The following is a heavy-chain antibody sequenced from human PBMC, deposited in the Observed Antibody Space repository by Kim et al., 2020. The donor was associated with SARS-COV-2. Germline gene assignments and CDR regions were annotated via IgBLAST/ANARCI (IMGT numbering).Heavy chain of an antibody. CDR3: ARVQGARGVAPYYYYGMDV. V-gene: IGHV4-59*01. Sequence: SETLSLTCTVSGGSISSYYWSWIRQPPGKGLEWIGYIYYSGSTHYNPSLKSRVTISVDTSKNQFSLKLSSVTAADTAVYYCARVQGARGVAPYYYYGMDVWGQGTTVTVSS. CDR1: GGSISSYY. J-gene: IGHJ6*02. D-gene: IGHD3-3*01. CDR2: IYYSGST.